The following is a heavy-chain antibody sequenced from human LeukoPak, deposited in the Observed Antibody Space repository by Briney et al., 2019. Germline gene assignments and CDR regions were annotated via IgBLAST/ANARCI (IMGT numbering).Heavy chain of an antibody. CDR1: GGSISSSSFY. CDR2: VYYSGSP. Sequence: SETLSLTCTASGGSISSSSFYWAWTRQPPGKGLEWIGAVYYSGSPYYNPSLKGRVTISLDTSKNQFSLKLSSVTAADTAVYYCARTYCRGGSCHFDYWGQGTLVTVSS. J-gene: IGHJ4*02. D-gene: IGHD2-15*01. CDR3: ARTYCRGGSCHFDY. V-gene: IGHV4-39*01.